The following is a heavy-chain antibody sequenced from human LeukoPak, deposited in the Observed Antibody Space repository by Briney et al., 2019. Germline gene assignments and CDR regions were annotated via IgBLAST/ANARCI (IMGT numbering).Heavy chain of an antibody. CDR1: GYTFTGYY. V-gene: IGHV1-2*04. Sequence: ASVKVSCKASGYTFTGYYMHWVRQAPGQGLEWMGWINPNSGGTNYAQKFQGWVTMTRDTSISTAYMELSRLGSDDTAVYYCARGSGLRYFDWLESWNGMDVWGQGTTVTVSS. J-gene: IGHJ6*02. D-gene: IGHD3-9*01. CDR3: ARGSGLRYFDWLESWNGMDV. CDR2: INPNSGGT.